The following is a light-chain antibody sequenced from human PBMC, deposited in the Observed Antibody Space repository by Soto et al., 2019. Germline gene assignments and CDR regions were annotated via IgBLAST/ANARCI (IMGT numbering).Light chain of an antibody. V-gene: IGLV2-14*01. CDR2: EVS. J-gene: IGLJ1*01. CDR1: NSDVGIYDF. Sequence: QSVLTQPASVSGTPGQSITISCTGSNSDVGIYDFVSWYQHHSGRAPKLIVSEVSHRPSGVSNRSSGSKSGNTASLTISGLQSEDEADYYCISYTSDDVRYVFGTGTKVTVL. CDR3: ISYTSDDVRYV.